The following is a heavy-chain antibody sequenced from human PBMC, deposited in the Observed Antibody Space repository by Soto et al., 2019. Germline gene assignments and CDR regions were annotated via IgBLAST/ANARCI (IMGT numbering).Heavy chain of an antibody. Sequence: QLQLQESGSGLVKPSQTLSLTCTVSGGSISGGDYSWSWIRQPPGKGLEWIGCIYHSGNTYYNPSLKSRVTLSVDRSKTQFSLKLSSVTAADTAVYYCARGGGYSPYYFDYWGQGTLVTVSS. CDR3: ARGGGYSPYYFDY. CDR1: GGSISGGDYS. J-gene: IGHJ4*02. D-gene: IGHD5-18*01. V-gene: IGHV4-30-2*01. CDR2: IYHSGNT.